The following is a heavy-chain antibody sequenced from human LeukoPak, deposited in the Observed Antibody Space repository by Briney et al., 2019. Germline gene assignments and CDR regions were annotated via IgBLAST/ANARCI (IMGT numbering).Heavy chain of an antibody. CDR2: IVFDGSNK. CDR1: GFAFSTYP. D-gene: IGHD3-16*01. CDR3: ASLPFKIDAFDI. V-gene: IGHV3-30-3*01. Sequence: AGGSLRLSCAASGFAFSTYPMHWVRKAPGKGLEWVAVIVFDGSNKYYADSVKGRFTISRDNSKNVLYLQMNTLRTEATAVYYCASLPFKIDAFDIWGPGTVVTVSS. J-gene: IGHJ3*02.